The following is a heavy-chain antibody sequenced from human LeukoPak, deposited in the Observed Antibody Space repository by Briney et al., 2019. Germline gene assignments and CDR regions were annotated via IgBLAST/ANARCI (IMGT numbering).Heavy chain of an antibody. V-gene: IGHV3-33*01. Sequence: PGRSLRLSCAASGFTFSSYDMHWVRQAPGKGLEWVAVIWYDGSNKYYADSVKGRFTISRDNSKNTLYLQVNSLRAEDTAVYYCARDRGGDGTNYYFDYWGQGTLVTVSS. CDR2: IWYDGSNK. D-gene: IGHD5-24*01. CDR1: GFTFSSYD. CDR3: ARDRGGDGTNYYFDY. J-gene: IGHJ4*02.